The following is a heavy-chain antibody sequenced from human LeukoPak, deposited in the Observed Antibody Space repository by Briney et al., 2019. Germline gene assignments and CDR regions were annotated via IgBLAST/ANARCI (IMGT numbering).Heavy chain of an antibody. CDR2: ISASGGST. D-gene: IGHD3-22*01. CDR3: AKRAITMIKGDHAFDI. Sequence: GGSLRLSCAASEFTFSSYAMSWVRQAPGKGLEWVSAISASGGSTYYADSVKGRFTISRDNSKNTLYLQMNSLRAEDTAVYYCAKRAITMIKGDHAFDIWGQGTMVTVSS. V-gene: IGHV3-23*01. J-gene: IGHJ3*02. CDR1: EFTFSSYA.